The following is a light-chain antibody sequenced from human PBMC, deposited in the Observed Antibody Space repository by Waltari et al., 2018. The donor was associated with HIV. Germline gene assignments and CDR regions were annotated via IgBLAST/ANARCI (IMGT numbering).Light chain of an antibody. V-gene: IGKV1-5*03. Sequence: DIQMTQSPSTLSASVGDRVTITCRASQNIDTWLAWYQQKSGTAPKLLLYKASSLESGVPSRFSCSGSGTEFTLTISSLQPDDFATYYCQQYKISSPWTFGQGTKVDI. CDR1: QNIDTW. CDR2: KAS. CDR3: QQYKISSPWT. J-gene: IGKJ1*01.